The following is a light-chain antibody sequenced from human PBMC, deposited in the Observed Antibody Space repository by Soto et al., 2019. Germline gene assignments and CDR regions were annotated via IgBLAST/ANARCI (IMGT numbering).Light chain of an antibody. CDR3: QQRSNWLYT. J-gene: IGKJ2*01. V-gene: IGKV3-11*01. Sequence: EIVLTQSQVTLSLSPGERATLSCRASQSVSSYLAWYQQKPGQAPRLLIYDASNRATGIPARFSGSGSGTDFTLTLSSLEPEDFAVYYCQQRSNWLYTFGQGTKLEIK. CDR1: QSVSSY. CDR2: DAS.